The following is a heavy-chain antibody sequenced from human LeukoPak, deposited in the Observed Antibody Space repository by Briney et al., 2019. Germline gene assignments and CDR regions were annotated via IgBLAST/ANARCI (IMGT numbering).Heavy chain of an antibody. CDR2: MNPNSGNT. V-gene: IGHV1-8*01. CDR3: ARWLYYYDSSGYGDDAFDI. D-gene: IGHD3-22*01. CDR1: GCTFTSYD. Sequence: GASVKVSCKASGCTFTSYDINWVRQATGQGLEWMGWMNPNSGNTGYAQKFQGRVTMTRNTSISTAYMELSSLRSEDTAVYYCARWLYYYDSSGYGDDAFDIWGQGTMVTVSS. J-gene: IGHJ3*02.